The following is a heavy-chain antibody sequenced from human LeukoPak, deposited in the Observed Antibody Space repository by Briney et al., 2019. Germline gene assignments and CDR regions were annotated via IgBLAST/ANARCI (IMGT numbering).Heavy chain of an antibody. V-gene: IGHV1-2*02. CDR2: INPNSGGT. D-gene: IGHD6-13*01. J-gene: IGHJ5*02. Sequence: ASVKVSCKASGYTFTGYYMHWVRQAPGQGLEWMGWINPNSGGTNYAQKFQGRVTMTRDTSISAAYMELSRLRSDDTAVYYCAREPAPAAAGPQGGYNWFDPWGHGTPVTVSS. CDR3: AREPAPAAAGPQGGYNWFDP. CDR1: GYTFTGYY.